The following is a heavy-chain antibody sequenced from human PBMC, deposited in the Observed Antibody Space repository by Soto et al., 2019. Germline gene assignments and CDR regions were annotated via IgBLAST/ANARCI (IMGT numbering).Heavy chain of an antibody. CDR1: RLTFSSYG. V-gene: IGHV3-33*01. CDR2: IWYDGSNK. J-gene: IGHJ4*02. Sequence: GGSLRLSCASSRLTFSSYGMHWVRKAPGKGLEWVAVIWYDGSNKYYADSVKGRFTISRDNSKNTLYLQMNSLRAEDTAVYYCARDRRVYDILTGYYSSWGQGTLVTVSS. D-gene: IGHD3-9*01. CDR3: ARDRRVYDILTGYYSS.